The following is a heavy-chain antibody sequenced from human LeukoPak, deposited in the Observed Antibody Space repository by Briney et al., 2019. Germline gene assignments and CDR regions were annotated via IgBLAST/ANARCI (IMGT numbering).Heavy chain of an antibody. Sequence: GGSLRLSCAASGFSFSAYWMTWVRQAPGTGLEWVANMNPAGSETYYVDPVKGRFSISRDNAKNLVYLQMNSLRAEDTAVYHCARFGYVAAVDVWGQGTPVTVSS. CDR3: ARFGYVAAVDV. CDR1: GFSFSAYW. CDR2: MNPAGSET. J-gene: IGHJ4*02. D-gene: IGHD2-15*01. V-gene: IGHV3-7*01.